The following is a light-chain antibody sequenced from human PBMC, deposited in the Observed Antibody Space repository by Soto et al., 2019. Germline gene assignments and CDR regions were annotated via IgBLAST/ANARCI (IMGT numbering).Light chain of an antibody. V-gene: IGLV1-44*01. CDR3: AAWDDSLNGVV. Sequence: QSVLTQPPSASGTPGQRVSISCSGSSSNIGSNTVNWYQQLPGTAPKLLIYSNDQRPSGVPHRFSGSKSGTSASLAISGLQSEDEADYSCAAWDDSLNGVVFCGGTKLTVL. CDR2: SND. CDR1: SSNIGSNT. J-gene: IGLJ2*01.